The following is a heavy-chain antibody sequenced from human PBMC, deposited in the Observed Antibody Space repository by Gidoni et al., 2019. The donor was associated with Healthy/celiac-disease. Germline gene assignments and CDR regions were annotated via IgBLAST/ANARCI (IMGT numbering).Heavy chain of an antibody. J-gene: IGHJ6*02. CDR1: GFTFSDYY. Sequence: QVQLVESGGGLVKPGGSLRLSCAASGFTFSDYYMSWIRQAPGKGLEWVSYISSSSSYTNYADSVKGRFTISRDNAKNSLYLQMNSLRAEDTAVYYCARERLGELGYYYYGMDVWGQGTTVTVSS. CDR3: ARERLGELGYYYYGMDV. V-gene: IGHV3-11*06. D-gene: IGHD3-16*01. CDR2: ISSSSSYT.